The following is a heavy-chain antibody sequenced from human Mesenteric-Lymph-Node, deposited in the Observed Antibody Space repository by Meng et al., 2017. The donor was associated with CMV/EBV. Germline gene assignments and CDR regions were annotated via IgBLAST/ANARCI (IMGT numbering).Heavy chain of an antibody. V-gene: IGHV3-48*03. CDR3: ARLYGSGSYHRFDP. D-gene: IGHD3-10*01. CDR2: ISSSGSTI. CDR1: GFTFSSYE. Sequence: GGSLRLSCAASGFTFSSYEMNWVRQAPGKGLEWVSYISSSGSTIYYADSVKGRFTISRDNAKNSLYLQMNSLRAEDTAVYYCARLYGSGSYHRFDPWGQGTLVTVSS. J-gene: IGHJ5*02.